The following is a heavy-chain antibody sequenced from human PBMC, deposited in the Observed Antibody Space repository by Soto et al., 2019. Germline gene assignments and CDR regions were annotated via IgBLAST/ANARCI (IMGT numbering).Heavy chain of an antibody. Sequence: GGSLRLSCAASGFTFSIYPMSWVRQAPGKGLEWVSGITASGDYPYYADSVKGRFTISRDNSKNTLHLQMSSLRAEDTAVYYCASHRWGYSYGTDYWGQGTLVTVSS. CDR3: ASHRWGYSYGTDY. CDR2: ITASGDYP. V-gene: IGHV3-23*01. J-gene: IGHJ4*02. D-gene: IGHD5-18*01. CDR1: GFTFSIYP.